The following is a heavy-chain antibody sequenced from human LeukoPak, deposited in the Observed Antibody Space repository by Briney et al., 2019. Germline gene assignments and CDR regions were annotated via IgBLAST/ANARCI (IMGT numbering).Heavy chain of an antibody. Sequence: GGSLRLSCAASGFTFRNYAIHWVRQAPGEGLEWVAVISYDGSNKYYADSVKGRFTISRDNSKNTLDLQMNSLRAEDTAVYYCARDKGSFGQETPDRWGQGTLVTVSS. CDR3: ARDKGSFGQETPDR. J-gene: IGHJ5*02. D-gene: IGHD5-18*01. CDR1: GFTFRNYA. CDR2: ISYDGSNK. V-gene: IGHV3-30*04.